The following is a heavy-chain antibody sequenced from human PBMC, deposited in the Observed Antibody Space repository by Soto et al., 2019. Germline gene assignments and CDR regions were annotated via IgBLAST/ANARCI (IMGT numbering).Heavy chain of an antibody. D-gene: IGHD3-10*01. CDR1: GGTFSSYA. V-gene: IGHV1-69*01. CDR3: AGYTQDYYGSGSPFYGMDV. J-gene: IGHJ6*02. Sequence: QVQLVQSGAEVKKPGSSVKVSCKASGGTFSSYAISWVRQAPGQGLEWMGGIIPILGTANYAQKFQGRVTITADESTSTAYMELSSLRSEDTAVYYCAGYTQDYYGSGSPFYGMDVWGQGTTVTVSS. CDR2: IIPILGTA.